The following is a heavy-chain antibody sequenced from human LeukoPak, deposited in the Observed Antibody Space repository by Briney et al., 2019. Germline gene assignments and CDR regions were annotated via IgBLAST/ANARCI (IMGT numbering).Heavy chain of an antibody. CDR3: AFGTIFGVAPTEYYYYGMDV. V-gene: IGHV1-8*01. CDR2: MNPNSGNT. CDR1: GYTFTSYD. Sequence: ASVKVSCKASGYTFTSYDINWVRQATGQGLEWMGWMNPNSGNTGYAQKFQGRVTMTRNTSISTAYMELSSLRSEDTAVYYCAFGTIFGVAPTEYYYYGMDVWGQGTTVTVSS. D-gene: IGHD3-3*01. J-gene: IGHJ6*02.